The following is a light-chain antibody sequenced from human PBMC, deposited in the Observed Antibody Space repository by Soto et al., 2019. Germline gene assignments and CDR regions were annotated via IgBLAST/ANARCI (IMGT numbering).Light chain of an antibody. CDR1: QGVSSH. CDR3: QQYNNSPPEWT. Sequence: EIVMTQSPATLSVSPGERATLSCRASQGVSSHLAWYQQKPGQPPRLLIYGASTRATGVPVRFSGSGSGTEFTLTISSLQSEDFAVYSCQQYNNSPPEWTFAQGTKVEI. V-gene: IGKV3-15*01. J-gene: IGKJ1*01. CDR2: GAS.